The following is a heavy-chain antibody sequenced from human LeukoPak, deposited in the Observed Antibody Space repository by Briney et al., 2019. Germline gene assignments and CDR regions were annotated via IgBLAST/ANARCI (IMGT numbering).Heavy chain of an antibody. D-gene: IGHD3-10*01. V-gene: IGHV3-48*03. Sequence: PGGSLRLSCAASGFTFSDYEMNWARQAPGKGLEWLSHISISGTTIHYADSVKGRFTISRDNAKNSVYLQMNSLRAEDTAVYYCARCPLFGELFFYYYYMDVWGKGTTVTVSS. CDR1: GFTFSDYE. J-gene: IGHJ6*03. CDR3: ARCPLFGELFFYYYYMDV. CDR2: ISISGTTI.